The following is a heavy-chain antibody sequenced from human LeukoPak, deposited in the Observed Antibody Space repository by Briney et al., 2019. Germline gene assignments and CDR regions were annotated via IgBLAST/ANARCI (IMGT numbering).Heavy chain of an antibody. CDR2: ISWNSGSI. D-gene: IGHD6-19*01. Sequence: GGSQRLSCAASGFTFDDYAMHWVRQAPGKGLEWVSGISWNSGSIGYADSVKGRFTISRDNAKNSLYLQMNSLRAEDTALYYCAKDSHSSGWYRGFDYWGQGTLVTVSS. CDR3: AKDSHSSGWYRGFDY. V-gene: IGHV3-9*01. CDR1: GFTFDDYA. J-gene: IGHJ4*02.